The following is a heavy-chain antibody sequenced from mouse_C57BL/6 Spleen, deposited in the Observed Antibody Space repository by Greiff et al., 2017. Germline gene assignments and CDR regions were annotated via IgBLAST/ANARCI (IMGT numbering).Heavy chain of an antibody. CDR1: GYTFTSYW. V-gene: IGHV1-64*01. CDR3: ARYDYDPYAMDY. J-gene: IGHJ4*01. Sequence: VQLQQPGAELVKPGASVKLSCKASGYTFTSYWMHWVKQRPGQGLEWIGMIHPNSGSTNYNEKFKSKATLTVDKSSSTAYMQLSSLTSEDSAVYYCARYDYDPYAMDYWGQGTSVTVSS. D-gene: IGHD2-4*01. CDR2: IHPNSGST.